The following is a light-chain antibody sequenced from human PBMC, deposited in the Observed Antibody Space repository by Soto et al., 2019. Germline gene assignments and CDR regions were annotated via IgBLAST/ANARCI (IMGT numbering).Light chain of an antibody. CDR3: WSYTTSDMWV. CDR2: AVS. Sequence: QSALTQPRSVSGSPGQSVSISCTGTNSDIGNYNLVSWYQQPPSKAPKLIISAVSRRPSGVPDRFSGSKSGNTASLTISGLQADDEADYYCWSYTTSDMWVFGGGTQLTVL. V-gene: IGLV2-11*01. J-gene: IGLJ3*02. CDR1: NSDIGNYNL.